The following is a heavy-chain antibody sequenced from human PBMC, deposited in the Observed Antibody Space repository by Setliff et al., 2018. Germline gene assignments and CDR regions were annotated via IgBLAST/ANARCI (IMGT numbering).Heavy chain of an antibody. J-gene: IGHJ4*02. V-gene: IGHV4-61*02. CDR1: GGSISSGSYY. D-gene: IGHD1-7*01. CDR2: IYTSGST. CDR3: AREGHNWNYVLPYFDY. Sequence: KTSETLSLTCTVSGGSISSGSYYWSWIRQPAGKGLEWIGRIYTSGSTNYNPSLKSRVTISVDTSKNQFSLKLSSVTAADTAVYYCAREGHNWNYVLPYFDYWGQGTLVTVSS.